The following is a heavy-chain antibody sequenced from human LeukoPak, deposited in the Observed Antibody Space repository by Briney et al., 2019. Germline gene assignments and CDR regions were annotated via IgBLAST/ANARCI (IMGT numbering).Heavy chain of an antibody. CDR3: ARVTVTTAFDI. CDR2: IYYSGST. D-gene: IGHD4-17*01. Sequence: SETLSLTCTVSGGSISSYYWSWIRQPPGKGLEWIGYIYYSGSTNYNPSLKSRVTISVDTSKNQFSLKLSSVTAADTAVYYCARVTVTTAFDIWGQGTMVTVSS. CDR1: GGSISSYY. J-gene: IGHJ3*02. V-gene: IGHV4-59*01.